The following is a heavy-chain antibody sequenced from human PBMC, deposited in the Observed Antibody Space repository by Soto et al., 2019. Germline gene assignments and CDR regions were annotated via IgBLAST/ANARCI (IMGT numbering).Heavy chain of an antibody. CDR1: GFNFGSYA. CDR2: VSGSGSSP. J-gene: IGHJ4*02. Sequence: EEQLLESGGGLVQPGGSLRLSCAATGFNFGSYAMGWVRQAPGKGLEWASGVSGSGSSPYYADSVKGRLTISKDKSKNTLYLDLNNLRSEDTAVYFCVKGKESGYRGAFDSWGQGTMVTVSS. CDR3: VKGKESGYRGAFDS. D-gene: IGHD5-18*01. V-gene: IGHV3-23*01.